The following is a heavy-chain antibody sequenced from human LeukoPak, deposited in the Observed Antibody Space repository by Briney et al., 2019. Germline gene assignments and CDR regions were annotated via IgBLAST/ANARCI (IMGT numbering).Heavy chain of an antibody. CDR2: ISAYNGNT. D-gene: IGHD3-22*01. CDR3: AREPLRVVVQNWFDP. V-gene: IGHV1-18*01. CDR1: GYTFTSYG. Sequence: ASVKVSCKASGYTFTSYGISWVRQAPGQGLEWMGWISAYNGNTNYAQKLQGRVTMTTDTSTSTAYMELRSLRSDDTAVYYCAREPLRVVVQNWFDPWGQGTLVTVSS. J-gene: IGHJ5*02.